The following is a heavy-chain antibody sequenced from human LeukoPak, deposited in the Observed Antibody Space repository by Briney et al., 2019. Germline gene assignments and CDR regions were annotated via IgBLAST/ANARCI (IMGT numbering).Heavy chain of an antibody. Sequence: GGSLRLSCAASGFTFSTYTMHWVRQAPGKGLEWVANIKHDESEKNYLDSVKGRFTISRDNAQNSLYLQMNGLRVEDTAVYYCTRRLDDWGQGTLATVSS. CDR1: GFTFSTYT. J-gene: IGHJ4*02. D-gene: IGHD3-16*01. V-gene: IGHV3-7*01. CDR2: IKHDESEK. CDR3: TRRLDD.